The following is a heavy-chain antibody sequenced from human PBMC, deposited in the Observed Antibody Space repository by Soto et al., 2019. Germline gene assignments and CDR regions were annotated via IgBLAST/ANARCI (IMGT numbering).Heavy chain of an antibody. V-gene: IGHV5-10-1*01. CDR1: GYSFTSYW. CDR3: TKTGPTGFFDY. Sequence: GEALKIPCKGSGYSFTSYWISLVRQRPGKGLEWIGRIGPSVFYTNSGQALQGNVTISADESISTDYLQWSSLKASYSAMFYCTKTGPTGFFDYWGQGTLVTVSS. J-gene: IGHJ4*02. CDR2: IGPSVFYT. D-gene: IGHD1-1*01.